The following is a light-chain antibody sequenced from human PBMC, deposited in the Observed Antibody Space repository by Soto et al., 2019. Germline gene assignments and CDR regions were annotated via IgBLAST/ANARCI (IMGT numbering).Light chain of an antibody. CDR3: QSYDSSLSEVV. CDR2: GNS. V-gene: IGLV1-40*01. Sequence: QPVLTQPPSVSGARGQRVTISCTGSSSNIGAGYDVHWYQQLPGTAPKLLIYGNSNRPSGVPDRFSGSKSGTSASLAITGLQAEDAADYYCQSYDSSLSEVVFGGGTKLTVL. J-gene: IGLJ2*01. CDR1: SSNIGAGYD.